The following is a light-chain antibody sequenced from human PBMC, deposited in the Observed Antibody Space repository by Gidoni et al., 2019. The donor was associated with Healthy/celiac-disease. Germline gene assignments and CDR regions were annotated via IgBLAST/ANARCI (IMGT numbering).Light chain of an antibody. J-gene: IGLJ3*02. CDR2: EVS. V-gene: IGLV2-14*01. Sequence: QSALTQPASVSGSPGQSITISCTGTSSDVGGYNYVSWYQQHPGKAPKLMIYEVSNRPSGVSNRISGLQAEDEADYYCSSYTSSSTPWVFGGGTKLTVL. CDR3: SSYTSSSTPWV. CDR1: SSDVGGYNY.